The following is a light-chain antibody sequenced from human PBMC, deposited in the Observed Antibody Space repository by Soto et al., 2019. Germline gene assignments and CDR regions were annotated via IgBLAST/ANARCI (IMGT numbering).Light chain of an antibody. V-gene: IGLV2-14*01. Sequence: QSALTQPASVSESPGQSITSSCTGTSSDVGGYNYVSWYQQHPGKAPKLMIYDVSNRPSGVSNRFSGSKSGNTASLTISGLQAEDEADYYCSSYTSSCSLFVFGTGTQLTVL. J-gene: IGLJ7*01. CDR2: DVS. CDR1: SSDVGGYNY. CDR3: SSYTSSCSLFV.